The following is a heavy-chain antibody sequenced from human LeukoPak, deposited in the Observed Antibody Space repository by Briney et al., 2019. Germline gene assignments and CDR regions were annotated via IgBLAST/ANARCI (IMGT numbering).Heavy chain of an antibody. J-gene: IGHJ5*02. CDR2: INSDGSST. CDR1: GFTFSSYW. V-gene: IGHV3-74*01. CDR3: ARAQYQLLIDH. D-gene: IGHD2-2*01. Sequence: QPGGSLRLSCAASGFTFSSYWMHWVRQAPGKGLVWVSRINSDGSSTSYADSVKGRFTISRDNAKNTLYLQMNSLRAEDTAVYYCARAQYQLLIDHWGQGTLVTVSS.